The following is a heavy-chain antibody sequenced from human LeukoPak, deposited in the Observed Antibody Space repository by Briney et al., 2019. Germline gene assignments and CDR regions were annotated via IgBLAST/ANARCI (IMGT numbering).Heavy chain of an antibody. Sequence: GGSLRLSCAASEFTISSYAMSWVRQAPGKGLEWVSAISGSGVSTYYADSVKGRFTISRDNSKNTLYLQMNSLRDEDTAVYYCAKHLGYSSSHMDYWGQGTLVTVSS. CDR2: ISGSGVST. CDR3: AKHLGYSSSHMDY. J-gene: IGHJ4*02. CDR1: EFTISSYA. V-gene: IGHV3-23*01. D-gene: IGHD6-13*01.